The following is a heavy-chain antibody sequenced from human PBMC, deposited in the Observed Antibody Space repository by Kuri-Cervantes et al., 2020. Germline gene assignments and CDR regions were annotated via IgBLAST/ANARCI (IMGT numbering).Heavy chain of an antibody. D-gene: IGHD3-10*01. V-gene: IGHV1-8*02. J-gene: IGHJ6*02. CDR2: INPNSGNT. CDR1: GYTFTGYY. Sequence: ALVKVSCKASGYTFTGYYMHWVRQAPGQGLEWMGWINPNSGNTGYAQKFQGRVTMTRNTSISTAYMELSSLRSEDTAVYYCARGLGSGSHYYYYYGMDVWGQGTTVTVSS. CDR3: ARGLGSGSHYYYYYGMDV.